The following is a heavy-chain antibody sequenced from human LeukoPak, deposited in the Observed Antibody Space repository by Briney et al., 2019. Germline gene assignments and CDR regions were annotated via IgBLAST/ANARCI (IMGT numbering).Heavy chain of an antibody. V-gene: IGHV1-69*06. CDR1: GGTFSSYA. Sequence: SVKVSCKASGGTFSSYAISWVRQAPGQGLEWMGESIPIFGTANYAQKFQGRVTITADKSTSTAYMELSSLRSEDTAVYYCAREGEAMAPPRAYYYMDVWGKGTTVTVSS. D-gene: IGHD5-18*01. CDR3: AREGEAMAPPRAYYYMDV. CDR2: SIPIFGTA. J-gene: IGHJ6*03.